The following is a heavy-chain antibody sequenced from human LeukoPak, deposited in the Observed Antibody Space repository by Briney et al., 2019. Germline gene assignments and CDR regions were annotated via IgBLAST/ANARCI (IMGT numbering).Heavy chain of an antibody. J-gene: IGHJ6*03. V-gene: IGHV3-33*06. Sequence: GGSLRLSCAASGFTFSSYGMHWVRQAPGKGLEWVAVIWYDGSNKYYADSVKGRFTISRDNSKNTRYLQMNSLRAEDTAVHYCAKWISSTSSARSYYMDVWGKGTTVTVSS. CDR1: GFTFSSYG. CDR3: AKWISSTSSARSYYMDV. D-gene: IGHD2-2*01. CDR2: IWYDGSNK.